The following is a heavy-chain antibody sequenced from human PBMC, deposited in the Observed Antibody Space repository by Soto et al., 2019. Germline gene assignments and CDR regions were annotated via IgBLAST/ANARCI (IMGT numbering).Heavy chain of an antibody. J-gene: IGHJ4*02. CDR2: IVPIVDTS. V-gene: IGHV1-69*12. D-gene: IGHD5-12*01. CDR1: GGTFSSYA. CDR3: VRVVAIPGYPDN. Sequence: QVQLVQSGAEVRQPASSVKVSCKTSGGTFSSYAISWVRQAPGQGLEWMGEIVPIVDTSTYAQKFQGRVTITVDESTSTVYMELSSLRSDDTAVYYCVRVVAIPGYPDNWGQGTLVTVSS.